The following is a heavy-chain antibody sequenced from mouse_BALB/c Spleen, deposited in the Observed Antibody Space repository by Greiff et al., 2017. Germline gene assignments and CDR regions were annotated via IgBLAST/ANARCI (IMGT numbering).Heavy chain of an antibody. V-gene: IGHV3-2*02. CDR3: ARGDRGNYGGFAY. Sequence: DVQLQESGPGLVKPSQSLSLTCTVTGYSITSDYAWNWIRQFPGNKLEWMGYISYSGSTSYNPSLKSRISITRDTSKNQFFLQLNSVTTEDTATYYCARGDRGNYGGFAYWGQGTLVTVSA. D-gene: IGHD2-1*01. J-gene: IGHJ3*01. CDR1: GYSITSDYA. CDR2: ISYSGST.